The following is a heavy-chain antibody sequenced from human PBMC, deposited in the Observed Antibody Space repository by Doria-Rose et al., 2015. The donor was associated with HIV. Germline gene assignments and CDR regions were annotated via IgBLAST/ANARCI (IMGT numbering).Heavy chain of an antibody. CDR2: IFSDDDR. CDR3: ARIKSSRWYHKYYFDF. V-gene: IGHV2-26*01. CDR1: GVSLSSPGMG. J-gene: IGHJ4*02. Sequence: QITLKESGPVLVKPTETLTLTCTVSGVSLSSPGMGVSWIRQPPGKALEWLANIFSDDDRSYKTSLKTRLTISRGTSKSQVVLAMTDTDPVDTATYYCARIKSSRWYHKYYFDFWGQGTLVIVS. D-gene: IGHD6-13*01.